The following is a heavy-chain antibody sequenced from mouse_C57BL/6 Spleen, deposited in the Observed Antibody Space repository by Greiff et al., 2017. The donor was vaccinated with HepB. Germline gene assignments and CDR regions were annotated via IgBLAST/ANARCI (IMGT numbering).Heavy chain of an antibody. CDR1: GFTFSSYA. J-gene: IGHJ3*01. CDR2: ISDGGSYT. Sequence: EVQVVESGGGLVKPGGSLKLSCAASGFTFSSYAMSWVRQTPEKRLEWVATISDGGSYTYYPDNVKGRFTISRDNAKNNLYLQMSHRKSEDTAMYYCARDAAPYDSWFAYWGQGTLVTVSA. CDR3: ARDAAPYDSWFAY. D-gene: IGHD2-4*01. V-gene: IGHV5-4*01.